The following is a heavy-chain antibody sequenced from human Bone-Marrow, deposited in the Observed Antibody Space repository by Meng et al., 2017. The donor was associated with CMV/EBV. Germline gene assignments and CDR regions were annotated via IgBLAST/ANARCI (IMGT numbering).Heavy chain of an antibody. CDR1: GGTFSSYA. CDR2: ISAYNGNT. V-gene: IGHV1-18*01. Sequence: QGQLGQAGAGVKKPGSSVKGSCKASGGTFSSYAISWVRQAPGQGLEWMGWISAYNGNTNYAQKLQGRVTMTTDTSTSTAYMELRSLRSDDTAVYYCARVTVLGVVVAAGWFDPWGQGTLVTVSS. CDR3: ARVTVLGVVVAAGWFDP. D-gene: IGHD2-15*01. J-gene: IGHJ5*02.